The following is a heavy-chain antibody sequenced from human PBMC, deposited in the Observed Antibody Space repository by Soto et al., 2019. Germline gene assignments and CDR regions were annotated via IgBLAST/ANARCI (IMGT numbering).Heavy chain of an antibody. CDR3: AKDLSGWGCDH. D-gene: IGHD6-19*01. CDR2: ISFDGSKK. V-gene: IGHV3-30*18. J-gene: IGHJ4*02. Sequence: QVQLVESGGGAAQPGRSLRLSCAASGFSFNSYGMHWVRQAPGKGLEWVALISFDGSKKYYADSVKGRLTISRDNSKNTLYLQMNSLGNEDTAVYFCAKDLSGWGCDHWGQGTLVTVSS. CDR1: GFSFNSYG.